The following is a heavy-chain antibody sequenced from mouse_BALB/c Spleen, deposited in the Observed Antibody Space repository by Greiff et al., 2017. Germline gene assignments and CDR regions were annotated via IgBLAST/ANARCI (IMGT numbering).Heavy chain of an antibody. CDR2: IRLKSNNYAT. Sequence: EVKLEESGGGLVQPGGSMKLSCVASGFTFSNYWMNWVRQSPEKGLEWVAEIRLKSNNYATHYAESVKGRFTISRDDSKSSVYLQMNNLRAEDTGIYYCTLTGTDYAMDYWGQGTSVTVSS. CDR1: GFTFSNYW. V-gene: IGHV6-6*02. J-gene: IGHJ4*01. D-gene: IGHD4-1*01. CDR3: TLTGTDYAMDY.